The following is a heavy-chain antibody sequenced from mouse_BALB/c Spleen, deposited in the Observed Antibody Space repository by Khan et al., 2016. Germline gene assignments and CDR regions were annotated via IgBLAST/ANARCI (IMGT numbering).Heavy chain of an antibody. CDR1: GFSLTSYG. Sequence: QVQLQESGPGLVAPSQSLSITCTVSGFSLTSYGVHWVRQPPGKGLEWLGVIWAAGSTNYYSALLSSLGISKDNSTSPVVLKLHSRQTDDKAMYYCARLEDIWGQGTTLTVSS. V-gene: IGHV2-9*02. D-gene: IGHD1-3*01. J-gene: IGHJ2*01. CDR2: IWAAGST. CDR3: ARLEDI.